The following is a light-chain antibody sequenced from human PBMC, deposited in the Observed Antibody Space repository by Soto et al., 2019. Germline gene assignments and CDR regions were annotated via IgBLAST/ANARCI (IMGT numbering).Light chain of an antibody. CDR3: QQLNIDSYPIT. Sequence: IQLTQSQSSLSASIGDRVTITCRASQGISSFLAWYQQKPGKAPKLLIYAASTLQSGIPSRFSGSGSGTDFTLTISSLQPEDFATYYCQQLNIDSYPITFGQGTRLEIK. J-gene: IGKJ5*01. CDR2: AAS. V-gene: IGKV1-9*01. CDR1: QGISSF.